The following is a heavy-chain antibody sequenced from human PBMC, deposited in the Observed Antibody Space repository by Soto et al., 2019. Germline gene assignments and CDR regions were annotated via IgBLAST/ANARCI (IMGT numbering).Heavy chain of an antibody. D-gene: IGHD5-12*01. CDR1: GGSITSGGYS. J-gene: IGHJ6*02. CDR2: IYYSGST. Sequence: PSETLSLTCAVSGGSITSGGYSWSWIRQPPGKGLEWIGYIYYSGSTYYNPSLKSRVTISVDTSKNQFSLKLSSVTAADTAVYYCARAGSGYDFVGYYYYYGMDVWGQGTTVTVSS. CDR3: ARAGSGYDFVGYYYYYGMDV. V-gene: IGHV4-31*11.